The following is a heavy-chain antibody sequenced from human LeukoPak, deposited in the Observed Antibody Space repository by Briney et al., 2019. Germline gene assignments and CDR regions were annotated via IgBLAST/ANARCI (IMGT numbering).Heavy chain of an antibody. J-gene: IGHJ4*02. D-gene: IGHD6-13*01. Sequence: GGPLRLSCAAPGFTFSSHWMSWVRQAPGKGLEWVANIKKDGSEKYYVDAVKGRFTISRDNAKNSLYLQMNSLRAEDTAVYYCARGPVSSSWLRYFDYWGQGTLVTVSS. V-gene: IGHV3-7*01. CDR2: IKKDGSEK. CDR3: ARGPVSSSWLRYFDY. CDR1: GFTFSSHW.